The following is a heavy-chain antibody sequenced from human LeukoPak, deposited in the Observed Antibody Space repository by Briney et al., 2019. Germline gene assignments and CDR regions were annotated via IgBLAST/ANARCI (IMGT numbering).Heavy chain of an antibody. V-gene: IGHV1-18*01. J-gene: IGHJ4*02. D-gene: IGHD3-22*01. CDR1: GYTFTSYG. Sequence: ASVKVSCKASGYTFTSYGISWVRQAPGQGLEWMGWISAYNGNTNYAQKLQGRVTITTDTSTSTAYMELRSLRSDDTAVYYCARDWLYYYDSSGYPPFDYWGQGTLVTVSS. CDR2: ISAYNGNT. CDR3: ARDWLYYYDSSGYPPFDY.